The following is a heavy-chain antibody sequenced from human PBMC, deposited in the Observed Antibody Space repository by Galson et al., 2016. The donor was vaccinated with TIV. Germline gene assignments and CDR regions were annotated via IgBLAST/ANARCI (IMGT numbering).Heavy chain of an antibody. CDR1: GYRSIGYY. J-gene: IGHJ4*02. V-gene: IGHV1-2*02. D-gene: IGHD2-21*01. CDR3: AKESDWGVAEFDF. Sequence: SVKVSCKASGYRSIGYYIHWVRQAPGRGPEWMGCINPGNGDTKYAQIFQGSVTLTWDTSVSTAYMELTSLRSDDTAVYFCAKESDWGVAEFDFWGQGTPVSVSS. CDR2: INPGNGDT.